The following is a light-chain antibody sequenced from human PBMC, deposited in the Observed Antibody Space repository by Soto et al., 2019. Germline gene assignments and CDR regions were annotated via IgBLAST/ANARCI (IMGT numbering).Light chain of an antibody. Sequence: EIVLTQSPGTLSLSPGERATLSCRASQSVSSSYLAWYQQKPGQAPRLLIYGASSRATGIPDRFSGSVSGTDFTLTISRLEPEDFALYYGQQYGSSPPVTFGQGTRLEIK. CDR1: QSVSSSY. CDR2: GAS. CDR3: QQYGSSPPVT. J-gene: IGKJ5*01. V-gene: IGKV3-20*01.